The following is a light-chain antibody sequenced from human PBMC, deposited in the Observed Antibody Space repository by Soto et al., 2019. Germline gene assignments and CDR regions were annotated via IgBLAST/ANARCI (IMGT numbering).Light chain of an antibody. Sequence: AIQMTQSPSSLSAFVGDSVTITCRASQGIRNDLGWYQQKPEKAPTLLIYIASSLHSGVPSRFSGSGSGTDFTLTISSLQPEDSAPYYCLQDYDYPRTFGQGTKGEIK. CDR1: QGIRND. CDR2: IAS. CDR3: LQDYDYPRT. J-gene: IGKJ1*01. V-gene: IGKV1-6*01.